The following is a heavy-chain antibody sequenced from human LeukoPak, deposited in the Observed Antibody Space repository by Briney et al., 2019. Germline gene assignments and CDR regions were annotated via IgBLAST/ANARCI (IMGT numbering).Heavy chain of an antibody. J-gene: IGHJ4*02. D-gene: IGHD5-12*01. V-gene: IGHV1-46*01. Sequence: VASVKVSCKASGYTFTSYYMHWVRQAPGQGLEWMGIINPSGGSTSYAQKFQGRVTMTRDTSTSTVYMELSSPRSEDTAVYYCAREMKSTDIVATIDRGFDYWGQGTLVTVSS. CDR2: INPSGGST. CDR1: GYTFTSYY. CDR3: AREMKSTDIVATIDRGFDY.